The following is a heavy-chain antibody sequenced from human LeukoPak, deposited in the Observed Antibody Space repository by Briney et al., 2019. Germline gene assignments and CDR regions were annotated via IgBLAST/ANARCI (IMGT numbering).Heavy chain of an antibody. CDR2: IGSSGSHT. CDR1: GFSFGDYY. V-gene: IGHV3-11*03. Sequence: GGSLRLSCVASGFSFGDYYMSWIRQAPGKGLEWVSYIGSSGSHTNYADSVTGRFTISRNNAKKSLHLQMNSLRAEDTAVYYCARHPDGSLSLDYWGQGTLVTVSS. J-gene: IGHJ4*02. CDR3: ARHPDGSLSLDY. D-gene: IGHD1-26*01.